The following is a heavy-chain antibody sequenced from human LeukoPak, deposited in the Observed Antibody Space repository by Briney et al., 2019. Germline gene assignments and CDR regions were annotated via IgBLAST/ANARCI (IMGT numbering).Heavy chain of an antibody. CDR3: ARRVRFFGVVPYYYYMDV. CDR2: IYHSGST. J-gene: IGHJ6*03. CDR1: GDSISSGGYY. D-gene: IGHD3-3*01. V-gene: IGHV4-30-2*01. Sequence: SETLSLTCTVSGDSISSGGYYWSWIRQPPEKGLEWIGYIYHSGSTNYNPSLKSRVTISVDTSKNQFSLKLSSVTAADTAVYYCARRVRFFGVVPYYYYMDVWGKGTTVTVSS.